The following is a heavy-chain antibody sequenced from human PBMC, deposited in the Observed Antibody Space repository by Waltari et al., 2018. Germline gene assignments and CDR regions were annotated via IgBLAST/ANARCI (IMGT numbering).Heavy chain of an antibody. CDR3: ARDRGAYSSSWFDY. V-gene: IGHV1-46*01. Sequence: QVQLVQSGAEVKKPGASVKVSCKASGYTFTSYYMHWVRQAPGQGLEWMGIINPRGGSTSNAQEFKSRVTMTRDTSTSTVYMELSSLRSEDTAVYYCARDRGAYSSSWFDYWGQGTLVTVSS. CDR2: INPRGGST. D-gene: IGHD6-13*01. CDR1: GYTFTSYY. J-gene: IGHJ4*02.